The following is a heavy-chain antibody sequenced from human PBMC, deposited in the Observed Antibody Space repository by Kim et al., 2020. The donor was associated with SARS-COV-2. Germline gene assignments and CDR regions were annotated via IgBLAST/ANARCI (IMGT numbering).Heavy chain of an antibody. V-gene: IGHV4-39*01. CDR1: GGSISSSSYY. CDR3: ARHKYYGSGKYYHLDV. D-gene: IGHD3-10*01. Sequence: SETLSLTCTVSGGSISSSSYYWGWIRQPPGKGLEWIGTIYYSGSTYYNPSLKSGVTISVDTSKNQFSLKVNSVTAADTAVYYCARHKYYGSGKYYHLDVWGQGTTVTVSS. J-gene: IGHJ6*02. CDR2: IYYSGST.